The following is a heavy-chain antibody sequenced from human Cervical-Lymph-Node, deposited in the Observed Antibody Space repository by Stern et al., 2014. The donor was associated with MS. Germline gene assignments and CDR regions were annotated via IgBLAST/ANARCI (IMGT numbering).Heavy chain of an antibody. CDR2: INPSGGFT. V-gene: IGHV1-46*03. CDR3: ASARNTAFDI. Sequence: VQLVQSGAEVKKPGASVQVSCKASEYTLSYFFMPWIRQAPGKGLEWMGVINPSGGFTTYAQRFQGRFTMTRDTSTSTVFMKLSSLTSEDTAVYYCASARNTAFDIWGQGTSVIVSS. J-gene: IGHJ3*02. CDR1: EYTLSYFF.